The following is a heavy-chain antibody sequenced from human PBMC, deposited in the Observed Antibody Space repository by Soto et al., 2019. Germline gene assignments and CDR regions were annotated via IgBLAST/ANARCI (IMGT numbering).Heavy chain of an antibody. Sequence: QVQLVQSGAEKKKPGASVKVSCKASGYTFTSYAIDWVRQAPGQRLEWMGWINAGNGNTKYSQKFQGRVTITRDTSASTAYMELRSLRSEDTAVYYCAGGFPLWFDPWGQGTLVTVSS. CDR1: GYTFTSYA. J-gene: IGHJ5*02. D-gene: IGHD3-3*01. CDR3: AGGFPLWFDP. CDR2: INAGNGNT. V-gene: IGHV1-3*05.